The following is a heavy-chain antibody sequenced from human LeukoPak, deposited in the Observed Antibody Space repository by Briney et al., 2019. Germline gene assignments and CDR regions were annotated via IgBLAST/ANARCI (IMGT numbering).Heavy chain of an antibody. Sequence: GGSLRLSCAASGFTFNSYGMHWVRQAPGKGLEWVSYISSSSDTIYYADSVKGRFSISRDNAKNSLYLQMNSLRAEDTAVYYCARWSGSGWYSNWGQGTLVTVSS. CDR1: GFTFNSYG. CDR2: ISSSSDTI. D-gene: IGHD6-19*01. CDR3: ARWSGSGWYSN. J-gene: IGHJ4*02. V-gene: IGHV3-48*01.